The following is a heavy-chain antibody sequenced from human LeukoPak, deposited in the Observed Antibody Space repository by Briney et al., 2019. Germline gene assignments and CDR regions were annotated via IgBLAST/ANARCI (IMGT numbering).Heavy chain of an antibody. D-gene: IGHD2-15*01. CDR3: ARLRRYCSGGSCYAETPVYYYYMDV. CDR1: GGSISSYY. CDR2: INHSGST. J-gene: IGHJ6*03. V-gene: IGHV4-34*01. Sequence: SETLSLTCTVSGGSISSYYWSWIRQPPGKGLEWIGEINHSGSTNYNPSLKSRVTISVDTSKNQFSLKLSSVTAADTAVYYCARLRRYCSGGSCYAETPVYYYYMDVWGKGTTVTVSS.